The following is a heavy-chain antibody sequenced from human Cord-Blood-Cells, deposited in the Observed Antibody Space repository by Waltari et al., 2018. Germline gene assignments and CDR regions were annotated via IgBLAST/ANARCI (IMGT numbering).Heavy chain of an antibody. CDR1: GFTFSNAW. CDR2: IKSKTDGGTT. V-gene: IGHV3-15*01. Sequence: EVQMVESGGGLVKRGGSLRLSCAASGFTFSNAWMSWVRQAPGKGLEWVVRIKSKTDGGTTDYAAPVKGRFTISRDDSKNTLYLQMNSLKTEDTAVYYCTTSKWELFDYWGQGTLVTVSS. CDR3: TTSKWELFDY. D-gene: IGHD1-26*01. J-gene: IGHJ4*02.